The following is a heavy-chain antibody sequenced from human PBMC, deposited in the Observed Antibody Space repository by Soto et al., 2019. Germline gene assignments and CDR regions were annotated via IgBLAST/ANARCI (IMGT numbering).Heavy chain of an antibody. CDR3: TTDLRYYGSGSYGTYRSYYYYYMDV. V-gene: IGHV3-15*01. D-gene: IGHD3-10*01. CDR2: IKSKTDGGTT. J-gene: IGHJ6*03. CDR1: GFTFSNAW. Sequence: GGSLRLSCAASGFTFSNAWMSWVRQAPGKGLEWVGRIKSKTDGGTTDYAAPVKGRFTISRDDSKNTLYLQMNSLKTEDTAVYYCTTDLRYYGSGSYGTYRSYYYYYMDVWGKGTTVTVSS.